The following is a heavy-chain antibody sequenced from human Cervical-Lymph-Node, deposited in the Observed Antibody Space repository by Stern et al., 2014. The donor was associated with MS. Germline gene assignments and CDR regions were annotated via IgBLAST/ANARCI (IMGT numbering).Heavy chain of an antibody. CDR3: TRDGRSSLSEYFQT. V-gene: IGHV4-59*01. Sequence: QVQLQESGPGLVKPSETLSLTCTVSGGSIGRYYWSWVRQPPGKALEWIGYIYYNGNNNYNPSLKSRVSMSVDTSKNQFSLNLTSVTAADTAVYYCTRDGRSSLSEYFQTWGQGSLVTVSS. CDR1: GGSIGRYY. CDR2: IYYNGNN. J-gene: IGHJ1*01. D-gene: IGHD6-6*01.